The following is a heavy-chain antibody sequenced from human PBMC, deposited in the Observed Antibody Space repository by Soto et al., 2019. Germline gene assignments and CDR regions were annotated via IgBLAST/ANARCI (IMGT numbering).Heavy chain of an antibody. J-gene: IGHJ5*02. D-gene: IGHD2-2*01. CDR1: GGSISSYY. CDR3: ARDIGPAAMGPGIWWFDP. Sequence: SETLSLTCTVSGGSISSYYWSWIRQPTGKGLEWIGYIYYSGSTNYNPSLKSRVTISVDTSKNQFSLKLSSVTAADTAVYYCARDIGPAAMGPGIWWFDPWGQGTLVTVSS. V-gene: IGHV4-59*01. CDR2: IYYSGST.